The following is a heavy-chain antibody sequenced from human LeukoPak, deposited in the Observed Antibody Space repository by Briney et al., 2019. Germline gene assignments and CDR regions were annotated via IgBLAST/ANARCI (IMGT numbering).Heavy chain of an antibody. J-gene: IGHJ4*02. CDR3: ARGGYDFWNGMPYYFDY. D-gene: IGHD3-3*01. CDR2: IYHSGST. CDR1: GGSISSGGYS. V-gene: IGHV4-30-2*01. Sequence: SETLSLTCAVSGGSISSGGYSWSWIRQPPGKGLEWIGYIYHSGSTYYNPSLKSRVTISVDRSKNQFSLKLSSVTAADTAVYYCARGGYDFWNGMPYYFDYWGQGTLVTVSS.